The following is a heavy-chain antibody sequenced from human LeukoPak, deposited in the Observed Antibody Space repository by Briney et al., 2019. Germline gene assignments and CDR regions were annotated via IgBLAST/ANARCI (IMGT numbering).Heavy chain of an antibody. CDR2: INQAGSAK. CDR1: GFTFSSSW. V-gene: IGHV3-7*01. J-gene: IGHJ4*02. D-gene: IGHD3-10*01. CDR3: ARDYYTSGSH. Sequence: GGSLRLSCAASGFTFSSSWMAWVRHTPGKGLEWVANINQAGSAKNYVDSVKGRFTIPRDNGKNSLYLQMNSLRAEDTALYYCARDYYTSGSHWGQGTLVIVSS.